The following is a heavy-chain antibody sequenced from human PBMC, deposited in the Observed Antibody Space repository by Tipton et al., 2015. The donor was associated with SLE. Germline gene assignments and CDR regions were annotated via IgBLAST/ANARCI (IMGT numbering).Heavy chain of an antibody. J-gene: IGHJ3*02. Sequence: TLSLTCAVYGGSFSGYYWTWIRQPPGKGLEWIGEINHSGSTNYNPSLKSRVTISVDTPKNQFSLKLSSVTAADTAVYYCARGLLEFHAFDIWGQGTMVTVSS. CDR3: ARGLLEFHAFDI. D-gene: IGHD2-15*01. V-gene: IGHV4-34*01. CDR1: GGSFSGYY. CDR2: INHSGST.